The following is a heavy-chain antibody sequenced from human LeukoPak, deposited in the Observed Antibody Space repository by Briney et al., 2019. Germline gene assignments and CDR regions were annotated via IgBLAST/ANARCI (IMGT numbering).Heavy chain of an antibody. Sequence: NPSETLSLTCAVYGGSFSGYYWSWIRQPPGKGLEWIGEINHSGSTNYNPSLKSRVTISVDTSKNQFSLKLSSVTAADTAVYYCARGRSDILTGYPLDPWGQGTLVTVSS. CDR3: ARGRSDILTGYPLDP. V-gene: IGHV4-34*01. CDR2: INHSGST. J-gene: IGHJ5*02. D-gene: IGHD3-9*01. CDR1: GGSFSGYY.